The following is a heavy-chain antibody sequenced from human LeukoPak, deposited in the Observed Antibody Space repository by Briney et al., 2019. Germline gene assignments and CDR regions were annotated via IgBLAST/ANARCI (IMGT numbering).Heavy chain of an antibody. CDR1: GFTFSPYN. J-gene: IGHJ4*02. V-gene: IGHV3-30*02. CDR3: AKPGGGSVDY. CDR2: IRSDGCHT. D-gene: IGHD6-25*01. Sequence: GGSLRLSCEASGFTFSPYNMHWVRQAPGKGLEWVAFIRSDGCHTYYADSVKDRFTITRDNSKNTLYLQVNSLRVNDMDGYFFAKPGGGSVDYWGGGARVTDSS.